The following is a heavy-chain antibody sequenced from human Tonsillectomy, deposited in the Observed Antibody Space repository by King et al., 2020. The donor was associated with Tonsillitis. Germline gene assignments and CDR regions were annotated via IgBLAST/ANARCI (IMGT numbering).Heavy chain of an antibody. V-gene: IGHV3-30-3*01. D-gene: IGHD5-12*01. J-gene: IGHJ5*02. CDR2: ISYDGSNE. CDR1: GFTFSNYA. CDR3: ASDRQSLGSYGYEPSSSLFAP. Sequence: VQLVESGGGVVQPGRSLRLSCAASGFTFSNYAIHWVRQAPGKGLEWVAVISYDGSNEYYAGSVKGRFTISRDNSKNTLYLQMNSLRAEDTAAYYCASDRQSLGSYGYEPSSSLFAPWGQGTLVTVSS.